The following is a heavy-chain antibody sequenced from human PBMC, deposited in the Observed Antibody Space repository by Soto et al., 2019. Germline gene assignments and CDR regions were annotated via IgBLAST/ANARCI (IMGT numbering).Heavy chain of an antibody. D-gene: IGHD3-3*01. V-gene: IGHV4-39*01. Sequence: PSETLSLTCTVSGGSISSSSYYWGWIRQPPGKGLEWIGSIYYSGSTYYNPSLKSRVTISVDTSKNQFSLKLSSVTAAGTAVYYCARQVSRSTIFGVVTDYYYGMDVWGQGTTVTVSS. J-gene: IGHJ6*02. CDR2: IYYSGST. CDR3: ARQVSRSTIFGVVTDYYYGMDV. CDR1: GGSISSSSYY.